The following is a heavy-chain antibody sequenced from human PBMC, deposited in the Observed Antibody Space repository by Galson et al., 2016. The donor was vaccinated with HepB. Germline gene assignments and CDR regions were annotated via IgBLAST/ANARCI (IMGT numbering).Heavy chain of an antibody. Sequence: SLRLSCAASGFTFSSYGMHWVRQAPGKGLEWVAVIWYDGSNKYYADSVKGRFTISRDNSKNTLYLQMNSPRAEDTAVYYCARGFQSAAVILYYYYGMDVWGQGTTVTVSS. D-gene: IGHD6-13*01. CDR2: IWYDGSNK. J-gene: IGHJ6*02. CDR1: GFTFSSYG. CDR3: ARGFQSAAVILYYYYGMDV. V-gene: IGHV3-33*01.